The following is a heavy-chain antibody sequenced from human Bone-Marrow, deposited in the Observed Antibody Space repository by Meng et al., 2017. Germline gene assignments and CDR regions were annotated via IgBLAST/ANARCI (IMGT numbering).Heavy chain of an antibody. Sequence: KVSCKGSGYSFTSYWIGWVRQMPGKGLEWMGIIYPGDSDTRYSPSFQGQVTISADKSISTAYLQWSSLRSEDTAVYYCASGGSGSYFDAFDIWGQGTMVTVSS. J-gene: IGHJ3*02. V-gene: IGHV5-51*01. CDR3: ASGGSGSYFDAFDI. CDR2: IYPGDSDT. CDR1: GYSFTSYW. D-gene: IGHD3-10*01.